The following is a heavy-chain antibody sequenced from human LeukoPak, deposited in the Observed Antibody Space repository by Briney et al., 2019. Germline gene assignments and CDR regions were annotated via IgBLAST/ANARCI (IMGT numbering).Heavy chain of an antibody. V-gene: IGHV4-4*09. J-gene: IGHJ4*02. CDR2: IYTSGAT. CDR3: ARQYSSSSFFDY. D-gene: IGHD6-6*01. CDR1: GGSISNYY. Sequence: SETLSLTCTVSGGSISNYYWSWIRQPPGKGLEWIGYIYTSGATNYNPSLKSRVTISVDTSKNQFSLRLSSVTAADTAVYYCARQYSSSSFFDYWGQGTLVTVSS.